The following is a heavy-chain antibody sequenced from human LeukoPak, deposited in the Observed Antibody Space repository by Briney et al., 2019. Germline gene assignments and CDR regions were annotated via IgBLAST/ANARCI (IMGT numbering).Heavy chain of an antibody. Sequence: PSETLSLTCTVSGGSLSSYYWSWIRQPPGKGLEWIGYIYYSGSADYNPSLRSRVTMSVDTSKNQFSLKLSSATAADTAVYYCARDRADGQNYLFDYWGQGTLVTVSS. J-gene: IGHJ4*02. CDR1: GGSLSSYY. CDR2: IYYSGSA. CDR3: ARDRADGQNYLFDY. V-gene: IGHV4-59*01. D-gene: IGHD5-24*01.